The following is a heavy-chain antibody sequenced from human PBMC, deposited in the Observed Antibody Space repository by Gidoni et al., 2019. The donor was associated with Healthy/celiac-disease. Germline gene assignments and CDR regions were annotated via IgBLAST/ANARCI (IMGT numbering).Heavy chain of an antibody. V-gene: IGHV3-30*18. CDR3: AKRNYYYMDV. CDR2: ISYNGSNK. Sequence: GKGLEWVAVISYNGSNKYYADSVKGRFTISRDNSKNTLYLQMNSLRAEDTAVYYCAKRNYYYMDVWGKGTTVTVSS. J-gene: IGHJ6*03.